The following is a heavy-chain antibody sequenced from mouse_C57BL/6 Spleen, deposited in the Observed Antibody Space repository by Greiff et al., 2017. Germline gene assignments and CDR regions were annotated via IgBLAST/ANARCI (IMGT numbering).Heavy chain of an antibody. CDR3: ARSLLYGSSSWFAY. CDR1: GYTFTNYW. CDR2: IYPGGGYT. D-gene: IGHD1-1*01. Sequence: QVQLKQSGAELVRPGTSVKMSCKASGYTFTNYWIGWAKQRPGHGLEWIGDIYPGGGYTNYKEKFKGKATLTADKSSSTAYMQFSSLTSEDSAIYYCARSLLYGSSSWFAYWGQGTLVTVSA. V-gene: IGHV1-63*01. J-gene: IGHJ3*01.